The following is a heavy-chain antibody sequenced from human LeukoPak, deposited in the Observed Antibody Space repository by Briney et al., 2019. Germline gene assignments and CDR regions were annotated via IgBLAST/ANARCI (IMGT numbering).Heavy chain of an antibody. CDR3: AKDRSGGGDYYFGMDV. V-gene: IGHV3-23*01. J-gene: IGHJ6*02. D-gene: IGHD6-19*01. CDR2: ISGSGGST. Sequence: GGSLRLSCAASGLTFSSYAMSWVRQAPGKGLEWVSSISGSGGSTYYADSVKGRFTISRDNSQNTLYLQMNSLRAEDTAVYYCAKDRSGGGDYYFGMDVWGPGTKVTVSS. CDR1: GLTFSSYA.